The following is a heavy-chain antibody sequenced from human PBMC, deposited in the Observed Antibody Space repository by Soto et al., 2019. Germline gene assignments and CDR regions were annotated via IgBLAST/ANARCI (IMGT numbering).Heavy chain of an antibody. J-gene: IGHJ4*02. CDR1: GFTFSSYA. D-gene: IGHD3-16*01. CDR2: ISYDGSNK. V-gene: IGHV3-30-3*01. CDR3: ARDGGSHGLLTTPRDF. Sequence: QVQLVESGGGVVQPGRSLRLSCAASGFTFSSYAMHWVRQAPGKELEWVAVISYDGSNKYYADSVKGRFTISRDNSKNTLYLQMNSLRAEDTAVDYCARDGGSHGLLTTPRDFWGQGTLVTVSS.